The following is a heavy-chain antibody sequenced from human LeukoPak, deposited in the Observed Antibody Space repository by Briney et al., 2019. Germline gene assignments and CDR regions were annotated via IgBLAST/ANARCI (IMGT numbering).Heavy chain of an antibody. V-gene: IGHV3-21*01. D-gene: IGHD1/OR15-1a*01. CDR3: TRDIGNNRVNWFFDL. Sequence: GGSLRLSCTASGFTFSSYSMNWVRQSPGKGLGWVSTITGRSTYIYYADSVKGRFTISRDNAKNSQYLQMNSLRAEDTAIYYCTRDIGNNRVNWFFDLWGRGTLVTVSS. CDR1: GFTFSSYS. CDR2: ITGRSTYI. J-gene: IGHJ2*01.